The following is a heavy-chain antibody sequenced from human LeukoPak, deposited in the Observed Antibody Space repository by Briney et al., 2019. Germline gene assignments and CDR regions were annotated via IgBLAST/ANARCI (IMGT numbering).Heavy chain of an antibody. CDR1: GYTFSNYY. J-gene: IGHJ4*02. Sequence: GASVKVSCKASGYTFSNYYMYWVRQAPGQGLEWMGGIIPIFGTANYAQKFQGRVTITADESTSTAYMELSSLRSEDTAVYYCAMGRGGRGYGGYWGQGTLVTVSS. D-gene: IGHD5-18*01. CDR3: AMGRGGRGYGGY. CDR2: IIPIFGTA. V-gene: IGHV1-69*13.